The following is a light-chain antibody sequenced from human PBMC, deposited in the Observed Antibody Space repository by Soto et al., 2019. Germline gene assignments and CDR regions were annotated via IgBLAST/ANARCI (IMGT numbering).Light chain of an antibody. CDR2: DNI. Sequence: QSVLTQPPSVSGAPGQRVTISCTGSASNLGAKYAVHWYQHLPGTAPKLLIYDNIHRPSGVPDRFSGSKSDTSASLAITGRQAEDEADYYCQSYDTTLSGLVFGGGTKVTVL. V-gene: IGLV1-40*01. CDR3: QSYDTTLSGLV. J-gene: IGLJ3*02. CDR1: ASNLGAKYA.